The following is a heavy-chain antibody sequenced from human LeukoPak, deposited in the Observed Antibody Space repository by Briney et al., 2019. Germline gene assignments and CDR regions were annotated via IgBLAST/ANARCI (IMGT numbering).Heavy chain of an antibody. CDR2: ISYDGSNK. CDR1: GFTFSSYG. J-gene: IGHJ4*02. Sequence: GGSLRLSCAASGFTFSSYGMHWVRQAPGKGLEWVAVISYDGSNKYYADSVKGRFTISRDNSKNTLYLQMNSLRAEDTAVYYCAKPKGQTYYDFWSGYYNYWGQGTLVAASS. D-gene: IGHD3-3*01. V-gene: IGHV3-30*18. CDR3: AKPKGQTYYDFWSGYYNY.